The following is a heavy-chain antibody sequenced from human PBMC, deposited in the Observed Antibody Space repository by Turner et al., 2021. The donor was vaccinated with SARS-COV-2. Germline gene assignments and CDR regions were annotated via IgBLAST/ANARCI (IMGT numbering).Heavy chain of an antibody. CDR2: ISGSGGST. J-gene: IGHJ5*02. CDR3: AKDRFFGVEQANWFDP. Sequence: DVQLLESGGGLVQPGGSLRLSCAASGFTFSSYAMSWVRQAPGKGLEWVSAISGSGGSTYYAYSVKGRFTISRDNSKNTLYLQMNSLRAEDTAVYYCAKDRFFGVEQANWFDPWGQGTLVTVSS. D-gene: IGHD3-3*01. CDR1: GFTFSSYA. V-gene: IGHV3-23*01.